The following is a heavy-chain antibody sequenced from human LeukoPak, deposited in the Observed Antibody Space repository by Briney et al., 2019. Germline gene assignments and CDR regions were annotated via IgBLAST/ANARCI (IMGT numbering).Heavy chain of an antibody. V-gene: IGHV1-2*02. Sequence: GASVKVSCKASGYTFTGYYMHWVRQAPGQGLEWMGWINPSSGGTNYAQKFQGRVTMTRDMSTSTVYMELSSLRSEDTAVYYCARDWGYCSGGSCYRGAFDIWGQGTMVTVSS. CDR1: GYTFTGYY. J-gene: IGHJ3*02. CDR2: INPSSGGT. D-gene: IGHD2-15*01. CDR3: ARDWGYCSGGSCYRGAFDI.